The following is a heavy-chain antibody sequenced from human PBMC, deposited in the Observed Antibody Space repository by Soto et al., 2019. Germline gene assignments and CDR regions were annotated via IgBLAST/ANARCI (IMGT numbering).Heavy chain of an antibody. Sequence: EVQLVESGGGLVQPGGSLRLSCAASGFNFRTYWMSWVRQEPGKGVEWVANIKEDGSDKYYVDSVKGRLTVSRDNAKNLLYLQLNRLRAADTAVYDCAREGFRYGPNGAVFDHWGQGSLVPVSS. CDR1: GFNFRTYW. CDR3: AREGFRYGPNGAVFDH. CDR2: IKEDGSDK. D-gene: IGHD2-8*01. V-gene: IGHV3-7*03. J-gene: IGHJ4*02.